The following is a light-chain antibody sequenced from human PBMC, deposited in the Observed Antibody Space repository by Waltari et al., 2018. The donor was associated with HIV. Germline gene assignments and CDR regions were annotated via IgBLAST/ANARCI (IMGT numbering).Light chain of an antibody. CDR2: RNI. V-gene: IGLV1-40*01. CDR3: QSYDNSLSGLV. J-gene: IGLJ3*02. CDR1: SSNIWAGYD. Sequence: QSVLTQPPSVSGAPGQRVSISCTGSSSNIWAGYDVHWYQQLPGTAPKLLIYRNINRPAGVPDRFSGSKSGTSASLAITGLQPEDEADYYCQSYDNSLSGLVFGGGTKLTVL.